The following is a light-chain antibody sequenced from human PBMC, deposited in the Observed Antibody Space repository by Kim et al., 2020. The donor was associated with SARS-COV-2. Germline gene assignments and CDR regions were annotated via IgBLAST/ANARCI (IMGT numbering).Light chain of an antibody. Sequence: EVVLTQSPATLSVSPGESATLTCRASQTISNYLAWYRQKPGQAPTLLIYGASNRATDIPARFSGSGSGTEFTLTISSLQSEDFAVYYCHHYNNWPPLFTFGQGTKLEI. CDR3: HHYNNWPPLFT. V-gene: IGKV3D-15*01. CDR1: QTISNY. J-gene: IGKJ2*01. CDR2: GAS.